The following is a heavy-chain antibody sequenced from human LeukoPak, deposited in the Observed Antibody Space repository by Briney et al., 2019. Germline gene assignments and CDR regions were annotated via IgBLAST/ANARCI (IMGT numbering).Heavy chain of an antibody. CDR2: IKQDGSEK. Sequence: GGSLRLSCAASGFTFSSYWMSWVRQAPGKGLEWVANIKQDGSEKYYVDSVKGRFTISRDNAKNSLYLQMNSLRAEDTAVYYCAREVSYYYGSGSYYKSNYFDYWGRGTLVTVSS. D-gene: IGHD3-10*01. V-gene: IGHV3-7*03. CDR1: GFTFSSYW. J-gene: IGHJ4*02. CDR3: AREVSYYYGSGSYYKSNYFDY.